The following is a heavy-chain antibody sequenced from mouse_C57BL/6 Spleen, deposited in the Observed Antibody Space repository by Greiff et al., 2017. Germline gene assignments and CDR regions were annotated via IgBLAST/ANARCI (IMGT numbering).Heavy chain of an antibody. J-gene: IGHJ4*01. CDR3: ARVGYYGSSPRYAMDY. CDR2: IHPNSGST. CDR1: GYTFTSYW. Sequence: VQLQQPGAELVKPGASVKLSCKASGYTFTSYWMHWVKQRPGQGLEWIGMIHPNSGSTNYNEKFKSKATLTVDKSSSTAYMQLSSLTSEDSAVYYCARVGYYGSSPRYAMDYWGQGTSVTVSS. D-gene: IGHD1-1*01. V-gene: IGHV1-64*01.